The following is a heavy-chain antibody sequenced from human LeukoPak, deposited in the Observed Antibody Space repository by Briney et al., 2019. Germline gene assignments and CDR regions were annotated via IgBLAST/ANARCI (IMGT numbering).Heavy chain of an antibody. V-gene: IGHV4-31*03. CDR2: IYYSRST. CDR1: GFSISSYGFY. Sequence: SQSLCLTCTVSGFSISSYGFYWGWNRQHPGLGLVAIVYIYYSRSTYYNPAPKSRVTISVDTAKNQFSLKLSSVTAADTAVYYCARDKWYCSGGSCYHDAFDIWGQGTMVTVSS. CDR3: ARDKWYCSGGSCYHDAFDI. D-gene: IGHD2-15*01. J-gene: IGHJ3*02.